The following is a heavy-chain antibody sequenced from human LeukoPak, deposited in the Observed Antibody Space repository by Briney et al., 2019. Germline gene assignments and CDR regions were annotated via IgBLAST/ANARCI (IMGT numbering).Heavy chain of an antibody. J-gene: IGHJ4*02. V-gene: IGHV3-53*01. CDR1: GFTFSDYF. D-gene: IGHD5-18*01. CDR3: ARDLWDTAMAPGDY. CDR2: IYSGGST. Sequence: GGSLRLSCAASGFTFSDYFMSWVRQAPGKGLEWVSVIYSGGSTYYADSVKGRFTISRDNSKNTLYLQMNSLRAEDTAVYYCARDLWDTAMAPGDYWGQGTLVTVSS.